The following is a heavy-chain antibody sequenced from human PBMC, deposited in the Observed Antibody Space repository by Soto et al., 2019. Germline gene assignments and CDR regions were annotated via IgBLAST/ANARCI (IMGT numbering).Heavy chain of an antibody. Sequence: KPSEPLSLTCTVSGSSISSGYHWAWIRQPPGKGLEWLGSVHYSGNTYYNPSLKSRLTISVDKSKNQFSLNLSSVTAADTAVYYFARQSRGVAGRMFFHPSCKRSW. V-gene: IGHV4-38-2*02. CDR3: ARQSRGVAGRMFFHPSCKRS. D-gene: IGHD3-10*02. J-gene: IGHJ5*01. CDR1: GSSISSGYH. CDR2: VHYSGNT.